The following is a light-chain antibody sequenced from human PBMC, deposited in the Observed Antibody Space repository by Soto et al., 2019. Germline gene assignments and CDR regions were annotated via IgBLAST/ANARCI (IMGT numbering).Light chain of an antibody. V-gene: IGLV2-11*01. Sequence: QSALTQPRSVSGSPGQSVTISCIGTSSDVGGYNYVSWYQHHPGNAPRLMIYDVNKRPSGVPDRFSGSKSGNTASLTISGLQAEDEADYHCSSHAGTYIHFVFGTGTKVTVL. CDR1: SSDVGGYNY. CDR2: DVN. J-gene: IGLJ1*01. CDR3: SSHAGTYIHFV.